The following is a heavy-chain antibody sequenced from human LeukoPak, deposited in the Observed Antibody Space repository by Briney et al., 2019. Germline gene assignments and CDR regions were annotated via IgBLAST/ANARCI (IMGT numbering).Heavy chain of an antibody. J-gene: IGHJ4*02. Sequence: SVKVSCTASGGTFSSYAISWVRQAPGQGLEWMGGIIPIFGTANYAQKFQGRVTITADESTSIAYMELSSLRSEDTAVYYCARAPGGYKKYFDYWGQGTLVTVSS. CDR3: ARAPGGYKKYFDY. D-gene: IGHD5-18*01. CDR1: GGTFSSYA. V-gene: IGHV1-69*01. CDR2: IIPIFGTA.